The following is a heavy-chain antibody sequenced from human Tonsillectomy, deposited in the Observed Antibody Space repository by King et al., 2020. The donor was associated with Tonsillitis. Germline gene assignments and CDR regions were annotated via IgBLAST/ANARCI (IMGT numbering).Heavy chain of an antibody. V-gene: IGHV4-31*03. CDR2: IYHSGGT. CDR1: GDSISNGGYY. CDR3: ARLGNQGAFDI. Sequence: LQLQESGPGLVKPSQTLSLTCTVSGDSISNGGYYWSWIRQHPGEGLEWIGNIYHSGGTYYTRSLKSRVTTSLDTSKNQFSLKLTSVTAADTAVYYCARLGNQGAFDIWGQGTMVTVSS. J-gene: IGHJ3*02. D-gene: IGHD1-1*01.